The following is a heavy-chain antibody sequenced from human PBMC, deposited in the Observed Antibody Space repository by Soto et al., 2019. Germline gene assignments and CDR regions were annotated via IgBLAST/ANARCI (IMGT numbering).Heavy chain of an antibody. D-gene: IGHD4-4*01. CDR2: IYYNGNT. CDR1: GASLSGYY. Sequence: SETLSLTCSVSGASLSGYYWSWIRQTPGKGLEWIGYIYYNGNTKYNPSLKSRVTISGDSSNNQFSLKLRSVTAADTAVYYCARSSLPDDYRAFDPWGQGTLVTVSS. V-gene: IGHV4-59*01. CDR3: ARSSLPDDYRAFDP. J-gene: IGHJ5*02.